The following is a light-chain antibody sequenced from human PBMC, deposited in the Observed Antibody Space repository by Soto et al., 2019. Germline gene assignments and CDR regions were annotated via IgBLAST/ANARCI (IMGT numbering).Light chain of an antibody. Sequence: QSALTQPASVSGSPGQSITISCTGTSSDVGGYNYVSWYQQHPGKAPKLMIYEVSNRPSGVSNRFSGSKSGNTASLTISGLQAEDDAHYYCSSYTSSSTLVFGGGTQLTVL. CDR1: SSDVGGYNY. CDR2: EVS. J-gene: IGLJ2*01. V-gene: IGLV2-14*01. CDR3: SSYTSSSTLV.